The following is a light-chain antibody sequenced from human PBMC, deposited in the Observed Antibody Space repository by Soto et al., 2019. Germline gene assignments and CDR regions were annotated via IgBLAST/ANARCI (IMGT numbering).Light chain of an antibody. CDR2: KAS. CDR3: QQYNTYSPLT. J-gene: IGKJ4*01. V-gene: IGKV1-5*03. Sequence: DMKMNQSPSTLSASDGDTVTITCRASQTIGTWLAWYQQKPAKAPKLLIYKASTLESGVPSRFSGSGSGTEFTLTISSLQADDFATYYCQQYNTYSPLTFGGGTKVDI. CDR1: QTIGTW.